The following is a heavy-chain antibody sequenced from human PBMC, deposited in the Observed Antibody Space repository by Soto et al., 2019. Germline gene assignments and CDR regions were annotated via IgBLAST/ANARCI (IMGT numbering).Heavy chain of an antibody. V-gene: IGHV3-23*01. CDR3: AKDRGYSGYDELDY. CDR2: ITGGGGST. J-gene: IGHJ4*02. CDR1: GFTFTSYA. Sequence: GGSLRLSCAASGFTFTSYAMSWVRQAPGKGLEWVSAITGGGGSTYYADSVKGRFTISRDNSKNTLYLQMNSLRAEDTAVYYCAKDRGYSGYDELDYWGQGTLVTVSS. D-gene: IGHD5-12*01.